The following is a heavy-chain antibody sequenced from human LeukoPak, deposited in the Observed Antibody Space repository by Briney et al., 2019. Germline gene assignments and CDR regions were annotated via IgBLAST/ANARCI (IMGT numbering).Heavy chain of an antibody. V-gene: IGHV4-34*01. Sequence: KPSETLSLTCAVYGGSFSGYYWSWIRQPPGKGLEWIGEINHSGSTNYNPSLKSRVTISVDTSKNQFSLKLSSVTAADTAVYYCARRRIAAGHPDDYWGQGTLVTVSS. CDR1: GGSFSGYY. J-gene: IGHJ4*02. CDR3: ARRRIAAGHPDDY. D-gene: IGHD6-13*01. CDR2: INHSGST.